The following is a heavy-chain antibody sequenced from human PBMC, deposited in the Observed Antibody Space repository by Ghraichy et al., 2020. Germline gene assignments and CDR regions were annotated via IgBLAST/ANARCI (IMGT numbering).Heavy chain of an antibody. Sequence: GGSLRLSCATSGFNLGVYTMNWLRWAPSKGLEWVASISSDSFYIYYADSVRGRFTISRDNAMKSIYLQMNSLRVEYTAMYFCVRADGSGSFYYWGQGTLVTVSS. V-gene: IGHV3-21*01. D-gene: IGHD3-10*01. CDR3: VRADGSGSFYY. CDR2: ISSDSFYI. J-gene: IGHJ4*02. CDR1: GFNLGVYT.